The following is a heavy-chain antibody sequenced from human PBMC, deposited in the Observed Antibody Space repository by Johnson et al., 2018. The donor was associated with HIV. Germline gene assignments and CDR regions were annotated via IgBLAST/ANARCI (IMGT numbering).Heavy chain of an antibody. J-gene: IGHJ3*02. CDR2: IRYDGGHN. V-gene: IGHV3-30*02. Sequence: QMQLVESGGGVAQPAGSLRLPSLASGFTLSHYGMHWVRQAPGKGLAWVAFIRYDGGHNYYADSVKGRFIISRDNSKNTLYLQMNSLRAEDTAVYYCARDPSVPLVGTISWGAFDIWGQGTMVTVSS. CDR3: ARDPSVPLVGTISWGAFDI. CDR1: GFTLSHYG. D-gene: IGHD1-26*01.